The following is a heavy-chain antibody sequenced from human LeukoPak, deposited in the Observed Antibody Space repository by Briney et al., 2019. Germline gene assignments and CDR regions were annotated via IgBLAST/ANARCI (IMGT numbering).Heavy chain of an antibody. J-gene: IGHJ6*02. CDR1: GYTFTSYD. D-gene: IGHD3-3*01. V-gene: IGHV1-8*01. Sequence: SVQVSCQASGYTFTSYDINWVRQATGQGLEWMGWMNPNSGNTGYAQKFQGRATMTRNTSISTAYMELSSLRSEDTAVYYCARTNSPLTIFGVVLEYGMDVWGQGTTVTVSS. CDR2: MNPNSGNT. CDR3: ARTNSPLTIFGVVLEYGMDV.